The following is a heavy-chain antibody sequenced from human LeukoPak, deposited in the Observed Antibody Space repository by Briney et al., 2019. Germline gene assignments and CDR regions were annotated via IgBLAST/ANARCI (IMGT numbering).Heavy chain of an antibody. CDR1: GFTFSGYA. Sequence: GGSLRLSCAASGFTFSGYAMSWVRQAPGKGLEWVSAISGSGGSTYYADSVKGRFTISRDNSKNTLYLQMNSLRAEDTAVYYCAKGPSGSYQGYFDYWGQGTLVTVSS. J-gene: IGHJ4*02. CDR3: AKGPSGSYQGYFDY. D-gene: IGHD1-26*01. CDR2: ISGSGGST. V-gene: IGHV3-23*01.